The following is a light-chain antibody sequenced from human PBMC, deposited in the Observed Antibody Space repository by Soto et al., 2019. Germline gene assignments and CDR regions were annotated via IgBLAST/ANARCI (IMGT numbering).Light chain of an antibody. Sequence: EIVLTQSPGTLSLSPGERATLSCRASQSVSSYYLNWYQQKPGQAPRLLIYGASSRATGIPDRFSDSGSGTDFTLTISRLEPEDFAVYYCQQYGSSPLTFGGGTKVEIK. CDR1: QSVSSYY. CDR3: QQYGSSPLT. V-gene: IGKV3-20*01. J-gene: IGKJ4*01. CDR2: GAS.